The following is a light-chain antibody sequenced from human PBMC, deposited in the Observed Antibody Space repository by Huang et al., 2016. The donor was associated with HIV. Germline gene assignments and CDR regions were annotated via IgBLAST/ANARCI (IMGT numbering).Light chain of an antibody. CDR1: RSVSSN. J-gene: IGKJ4*01. V-gene: IGKV3-15*01. CDR2: GSS. CDR3: HQYNNWLLS. Sequence: IVMTQSPATLSVSPGERVTISCRANRSVSSNLAWYQQRPGQAPRLLSYGSSTRAPGIPARFSGSGSGTDFSLTISSLQSEDFALYYCHQYNNWLLSFGGGTRVDI.